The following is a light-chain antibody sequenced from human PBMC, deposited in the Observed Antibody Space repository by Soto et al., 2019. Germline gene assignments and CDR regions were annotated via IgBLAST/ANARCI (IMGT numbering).Light chain of an antibody. J-gene: IGKJ1*01. CDR1: QSVSNNY. V-gene: IGKV3-20*01. CDR3: QQFGGSPPWA. CDR2: GAS. Sequence: IVMTQSPATLSVSPGERATLSCRASQSVSNNYLAWYQQKPGQAPRLLIYGASSRATGIPDRFSGRGSGTDFTLTISRLEPEDFAVYYCQQFGGSPPWAFGQGTKVDIK.